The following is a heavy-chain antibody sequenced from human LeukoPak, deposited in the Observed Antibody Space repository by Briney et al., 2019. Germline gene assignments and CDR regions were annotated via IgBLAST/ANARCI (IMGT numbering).Heavy chain of an antibody. Sequence: SETLSLTCTVSGVSISSSSYYWGWIRQPPGKGLEWIGSIYYSGSTYYNPSLKSRVTISVDKSKNQFSLKLSSVTAADTAVYYCARGSSSWYVSSTWGQGTLVTVSS. CDR3: ARGSSSWYVSST. CDR1: GVSISSSSYY. V-gene: IGHV4-39*07. CDR2: IYYSGST. D-gene: IGHD6-13*01. J-gene: IGHJ5*02.